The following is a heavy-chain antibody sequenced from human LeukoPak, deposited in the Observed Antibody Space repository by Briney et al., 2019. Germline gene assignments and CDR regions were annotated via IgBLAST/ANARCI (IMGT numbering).Heavy chain of an antibody. J-gene: IGHJ4*02. CDR2: ISSSGSTI. CDR3: AENDVDIVATSHFGHDY. D-gene: IGHD5-12*01. CDR1: GFTFSSYE. V-gene: IGHV3-48*03. Sequence: QPGGSLRLSCAASGFTFSSYEMNWVRQAPGKGLEWVSYISSSGSTIYYADSVRGRFTIPRDNAKNSLYLQMNSLRAADTAVYYCAENDVDIVATSHFGHDYWGQGTLVTVSS.